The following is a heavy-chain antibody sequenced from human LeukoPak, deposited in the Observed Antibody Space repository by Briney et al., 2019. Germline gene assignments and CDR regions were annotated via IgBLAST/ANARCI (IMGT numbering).Heavy chain of an antibody. CDR1: GFTFSSYA. Sequence: GGSLILSCAAPGFTFSSYAMSWVRQAPGKGLEWVSAISGSGGSTYYADSVKGRFTISRDDSKNTLYLQMNSLRAEDTAVYYCAKDRHYYDSSGYYYWNFDLWGRGTLVTVSS. CDR2: ISGSGGST. V-gene: IGHV3-23*01. J-gene: IGHJ2*01. D-gene: IGHD3-22*01. CDR3: AKDRHYYDSSGYYYWNFDL.